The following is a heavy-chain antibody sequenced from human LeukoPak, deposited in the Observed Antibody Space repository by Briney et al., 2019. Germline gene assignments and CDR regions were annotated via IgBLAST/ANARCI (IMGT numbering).Heavy chain of an antibody. CDR2: IWYDGSNK. J-gene: IGHJ4*02. CDR3: ARDGTGSNSGWYIH. Sequence: GGSLRLSCAASGFTVSNSYLSWVRQAPGKGLEWVAVIWYDGSNKYYADSVKGRFTISRDNSKNTLYLQMNSLRAEDTAVYYCARDGTGSNSGWYIHWGQGALVTVSS. CDR1: GFTVSNSY. V-gene: IGHV3-33*08. D-gene: IGHD6-19*01.